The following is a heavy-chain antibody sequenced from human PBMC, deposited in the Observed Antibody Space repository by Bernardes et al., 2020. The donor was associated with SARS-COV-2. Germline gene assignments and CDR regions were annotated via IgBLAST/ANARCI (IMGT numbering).Heavy chain of an antibody. D-gene: IGHD2-2*01. CDR1: GFTFSSYD. CDR2: IGTAGDT. J-gene: IGHJ2*01. V-gene: IGHV3-13*01. CDR3: ARVGYSGYCSSTSCYKTYWYFDL. Sequence: GGSLRLSCAASGFTFSSYDMHWVRQATGKGLEWVSAIGTAGDTYYPGSVKGRFTISRENAKNSLYLQMNSLRAGDTAVYYCARVGYSGYCSSTSCYKTYWYFDLWGRGTLVTVSS.